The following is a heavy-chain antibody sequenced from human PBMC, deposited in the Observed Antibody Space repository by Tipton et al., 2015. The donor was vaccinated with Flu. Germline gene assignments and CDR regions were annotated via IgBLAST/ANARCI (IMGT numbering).Heavy chain of an antibody. V-gene: IGHV4-61*02. Sequence: TLSLTCTVSGGSISSGSYYWSWIRQPAGKGLEWIGRIYTSGSTNYNPSLKSRVTISVDTSKNQFSLKLSSVTAADTAVYYCARAADSSGWYAHRANWFDPWGQGTLVTVSS. CDR3: ARAADSSGWYAHRANWFDP. CDR1: GGSISSGSYY. CDR2: IYTSGST. D-gene: IGHD6-19*01. J-gene: IGHJ5*02.